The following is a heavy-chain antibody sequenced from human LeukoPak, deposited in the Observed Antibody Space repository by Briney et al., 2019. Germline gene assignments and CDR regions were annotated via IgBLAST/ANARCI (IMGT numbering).Heavy chain of an antibody. D-gene: IGHD3-10*01. CDR1: GYTFTSYA. CDR3: ARDLYYGSRSPPYYYYGMDV. J-gene: IGHJ6*04. V-gene: IGHV1-3*01. Sequence: ASVKVSCKASGYTFTSYAMHWVRQAPGQRLEWMGWINAGNGNTKYSQKFQGRVTITRDTSASTAYMELSSLRSEDTAVYYCARDLYYGSRSPPYYYYGMDVWGKGTTVTVSS. CDR2: INAGNGNT.